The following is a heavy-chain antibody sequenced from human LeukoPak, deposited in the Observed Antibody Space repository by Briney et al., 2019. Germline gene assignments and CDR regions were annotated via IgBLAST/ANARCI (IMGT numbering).Heavy chain of an antibody. V-gene: IGHV4-39*07. Sequence: SETLSLTCTVSGGSIRNSSYYWGWIRQPPGKGLEWIGNVYYTGSTYYNPSLNSRVSISLDTSKNQFSLKLSSVTAADTAVYYCARDPLDLPAKAVPFDNWGQGTLVTVSS. D-gene: IGHD3/OR15-3a*01. CDR3: ARDPLDLPAKAVPFDN. J-gene: IGHJ4*02. CDR2: VYYTGST. CDR1: GGSIRNSSYY.